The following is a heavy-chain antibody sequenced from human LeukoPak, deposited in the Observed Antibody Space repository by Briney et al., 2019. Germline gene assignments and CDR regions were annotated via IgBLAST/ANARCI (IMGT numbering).Heavy chain of an antibody. CDR1: GYTFTSYG. D-gene: IGHD3-22*01. V-gene: IGHV1-18*01. CDR2: ISAYNGNT. Sequence: ASVKVSCKASGYTFTSYGISWVRQAPGQGLEWMGWISAYNGNTNYAQKLQGRVTMTTDTSTSTAYMELRSLRSDDTAVYYCARDDRHPYSSGYYDAFDIWGQGTMVTVSS. CDR3: ARDDRHPYSSGYYDAFDI. J-gene: IGHJ3*02.